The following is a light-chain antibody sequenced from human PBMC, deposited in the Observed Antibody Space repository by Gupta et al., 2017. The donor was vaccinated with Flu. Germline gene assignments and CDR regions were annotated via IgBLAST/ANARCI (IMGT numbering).Light chain of an antibody. CDR2: EVN. Sequence: TSSDIGGYNYVSWYQQHPGKAPKLMIYEVNNRPSGISNRFSASKSGNTASLTISGLQAEDEADYYCSSYTSSNTQIFGGGTTLTVL. J-gene: IGLJ2*01. V-gene: IGLV2-14*01. CDR3: SSYTSSNTQI. CDR1: SSDIGGYNY.